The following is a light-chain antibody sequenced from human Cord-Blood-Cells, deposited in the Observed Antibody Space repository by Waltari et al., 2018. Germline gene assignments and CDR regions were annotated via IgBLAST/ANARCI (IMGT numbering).Light chain of an antibody. J-gene: IGKJ2*03. CDR1: QSISSW. Sequence: DIQMTQSPSTLSASVGDRVTITCRASQSISSWLAWYQQKPGKAPKLLIYKAASLESGVPSRFSGSGSGTEFTLTISRLQADDFATYYCQQYNSYLYSFGQGTKLEIK. CDR3: QQYNSYLYS. CDR2: KAA. V-gene: IGKV1-5*03.